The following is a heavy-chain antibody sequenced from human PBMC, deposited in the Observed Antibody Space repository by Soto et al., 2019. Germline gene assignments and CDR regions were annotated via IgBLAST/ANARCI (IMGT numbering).Heavy chain of an antibody. Sequence: TSETLSLTCTVSGGSISSYYWSWIRQPPGKGLEWIGYIYYSGSTNYNPSLKSRVTISVDTSKNQFSLKLSSVTAADTAVYYCASRPIEYSYGPGPLDYWGQGTLVTVSS. CDR1: GGSISSYY. V-gene: IGHV4-59*01. J-gene: IGHJ4*02. CDR3: ASRPIEYSYGPGPLDY. D-gene: IGHD5-18*01. CDR2: IYYSGST.